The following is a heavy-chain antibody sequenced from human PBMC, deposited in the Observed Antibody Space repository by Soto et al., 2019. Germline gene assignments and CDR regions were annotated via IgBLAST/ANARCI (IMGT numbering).Heavy chain of an antibody. CDR3: ARHKSEQQLVLGSLKDYFDY. D-gene: IGHD6-13*01. V-gene: IGHV4-39*01. CDR1: GGSISSSSYY. CDR2: IYYSGST. Sequence: QLQLQESGPGLVKPSETLSLTCTVSGGSISSSSYYWGWIRQPPGKGLEWIGSIYYSGSTYYNPSLKSRVTISVDTSKNQFSLKLSSVTAADTAVYYCARHKSEQQLVLGSLKDYFDYWGQGTLVTVSS. J-gene: IGHJ4*02.